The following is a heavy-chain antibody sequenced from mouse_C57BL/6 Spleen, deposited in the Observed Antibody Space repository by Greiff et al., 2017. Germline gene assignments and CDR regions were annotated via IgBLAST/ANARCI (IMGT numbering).Heavy chain of an antibody. CDR1: GFSLTSYG. V-gene: IGHV2-2*01. D-gene: IGHD2-5*01. Sequence: VQLQQSGPGLVQPSQSLSITCTVSGFSLTSYGVHWVRQSPGKGLEWLGVIWSGGSTDYNAAFISRLSSSKDNSKSQVFFKMNSLQADDTAIYYCARNWGYSNPAWFAYWGQGTLVTVSA. CDR2: IWSGGST. J-gene: IGHJ3*01. CDR3: ARNWGYSNPAWFAY.